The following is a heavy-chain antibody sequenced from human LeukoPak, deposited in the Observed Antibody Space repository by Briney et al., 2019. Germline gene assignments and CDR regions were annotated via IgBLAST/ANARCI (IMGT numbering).Heavy chain of an antibody. D-gene: IGHD3-3*01. J-gene: IGHJ6*03. CDR1: GFTFSSHG. Sequence: GGSLRLSCAASGFTFSSHGMNWVRQAPGKGLEWVSYISSSSSTIYYADSVKGRFTISRDNAKNSLYLQMNSLRAEDTAVYYCARVRITIFGVVITSLLDYYMDVWGKGTTITVSS. CDR2: ISSSSSTI. CDR3: ARVRITIFGVVITSLLDYYMDV. V-gene: IGHV3-48*01.